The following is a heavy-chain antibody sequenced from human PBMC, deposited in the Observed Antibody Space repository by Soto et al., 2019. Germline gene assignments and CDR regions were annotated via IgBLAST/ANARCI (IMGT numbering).Heavy chain of an antibody. CDR3: AKDRLWGSSDRGAPYDLEV. Sequence: SETLSLTCTVSGGSISSRNWLSWLRPSPTKGLEWIGEIYQSGSTNYNPSLESRVTISVDKSKNQFSLQLTSLTSADTAVYYFAKDRLWGSSDRGAPYDLEVWGQGTMVTVSS. CDR2: IYQSGST. V-gene: IGHV4-4*02. CDR1: GGSISSRNW. J-gene: IGHJ3*01. D-gene: IGHD6-6*01.